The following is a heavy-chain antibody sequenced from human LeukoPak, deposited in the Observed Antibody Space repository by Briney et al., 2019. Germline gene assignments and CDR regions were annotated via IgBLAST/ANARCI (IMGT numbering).Heavy chain of an antibody. Sequence: ASVKVSCKASGYTFTGYYMHWVRQAPGQGLEWMGWINPNSGGTNYAQKFQGRVTMTRDTSISTTYMELSRLRSDDTAVYYCARDLPVGIAAAGPDYWGQGTLVTVSS. D-gene: IGHD6-13*01. V-gene: IGHV1-2*02. J-gene: IGHJ4*02. CDR3: ARDLPVGIAAAGPDY. CDR1: GYTFTGYY. CDR2: INPNSGGT.